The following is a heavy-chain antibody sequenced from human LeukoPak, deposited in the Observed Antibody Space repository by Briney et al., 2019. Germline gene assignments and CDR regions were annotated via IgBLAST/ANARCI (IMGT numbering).Heavy chain of an antibody. CDR2: MNPNSGYT. V-gene: IGHV1-8*03. J-gene: IGHJ4*02. Sequence: ASVKVSCKASGYTFTSYDMNWVRQATGQGLEWMGWMNPNSGYTGYAQKFQGRVTITRNTSLSTAYMELSSLRSEDTAVYYCARGLRDASGSFFFDFWGQGIPVTVSS. CDR1: GYTFTSYD. CDR3: ARGLRDASGSFFFDF. D-gene: IGHD3-10*01.